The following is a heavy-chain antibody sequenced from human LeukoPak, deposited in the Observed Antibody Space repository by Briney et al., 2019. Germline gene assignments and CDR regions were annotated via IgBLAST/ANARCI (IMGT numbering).Heavy chain of an antibody. CDR3: TKDSQGSYDGFWYGTYGMDV. CDR2: ISDYP. J-gene: IGHJ6*02. CDR1: GFTFSNYG. Sequence: GGSLRLSCAASGFTFSNYGMHWVRQAPGKGLEWVSTISDYPHYADSVRGRFTISRDNSRKTVFLQMNSLTPEDAATYYCTKDSQGSYDGFWYGTYGMDVWGQGTTVTVSS. V-gene: IGHV3-NL1*01. D-gene: IGHD3-16*01.